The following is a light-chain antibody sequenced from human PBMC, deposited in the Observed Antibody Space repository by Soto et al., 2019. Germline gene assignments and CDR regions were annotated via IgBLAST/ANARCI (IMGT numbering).Light chain of an antibody. CDR1: QSVSSY. CDR3: QQRSNWPPT. J-gene: IGKJ2*01. CDR2: DAS. Sequence: EIVLTQSPATLSLSPGERDTLPCRASQSVSSYLAWYQQKPGQAPRLLIYDASNRATGIPARFSGSGSGTDFTRTSSSLEPEDFAVYYCQQRSNWPPTFGQGTKLEIK. V-gene: IGKV3-11*01.